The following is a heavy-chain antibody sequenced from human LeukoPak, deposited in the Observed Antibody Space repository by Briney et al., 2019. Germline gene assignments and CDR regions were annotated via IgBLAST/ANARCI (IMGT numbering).Heavy chain of an antibody. J-gene: IGHJ4*02. CDR2: IYHSGST. Sequence: SETLSLTCAVSGYSISSGYYWGWIRQPPGKGLEWIGSIYHSGSTYYNPSLKSRVTISVDTSKNLFSLKLSSVTAADTAVYYCARLDGDGYNYAFDYWGQGTLVTVSS. CDR3: ARLDGDGYNYAFDY. V-gene: IGHV4-38-2*01. CDR1: GYSISSGYY. D-gene: IGHD5-24*01.